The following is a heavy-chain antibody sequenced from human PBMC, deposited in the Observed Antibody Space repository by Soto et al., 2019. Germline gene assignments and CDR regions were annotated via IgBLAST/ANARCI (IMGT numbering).Heavy chain of an antibody. D-gene: IGHD3-10*01. V-gene: IGHV4-34*01. CDR3: ARVGVGVMVRGVMDY. CDR1: GGSFSGYY. Sequence: QVQLQQWGAGLLKPSETLSLTCAVYGGSFSGYYWSWIRQPPGKGLEWIGEINHSGSTNYNPSLKSRVTISVDTSKNQFSLKLSSVTAADTAVYYCARVGVGVMVRGVMDYWGQGTLVTVSS. J-gene: IGHJ4*02. CDR2: INHSGST.